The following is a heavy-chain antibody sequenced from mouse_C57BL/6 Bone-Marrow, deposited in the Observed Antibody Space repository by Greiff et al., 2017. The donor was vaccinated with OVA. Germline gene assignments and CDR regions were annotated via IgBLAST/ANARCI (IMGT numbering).Heavy chain of an antibody. Sequence: QVQLQQPGAELVKPGASVKLSCKASGYTFTSYWMHWVKQRPGQGLEWIGMIHPNSGSTNYNEKFKSKATLTVDKSSSTAYMQLSSLTSEDSAVYYCARSAVLYYFDYWGQGTTLTVSS. CDR3: ARSAVLYYFDY. V-gene: IGHV1-64*01. CDR2: IHPNSGST. CDR1: GYTFTSYW. J-gene: IGHJ2*01. D-gene: IGHD3-3*01.